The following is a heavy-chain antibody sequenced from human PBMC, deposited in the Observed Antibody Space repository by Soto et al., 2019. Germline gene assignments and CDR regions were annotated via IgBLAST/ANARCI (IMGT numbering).Heavy chain of an antibody. V-gene: IGHV1-69*01. Sequence: QVLLVQSGAEVKKPGSSVKVTCKASGGTFSSYTISWVRQAPGQGLEYMGGIMPIFGTATYTQSFQDRVTITADESTSTVYMELRSLTSDDTAVYYCTTGVTANYMGGDAFEIWGQGTMVTVSS. J-gene: IGHJ3*02. CDR3: TTGVTANYMGGDAFEI. D-gene: IGHD3-16*01. CDR2: IMPIFGTA. CDR1: GGTFSSYT.